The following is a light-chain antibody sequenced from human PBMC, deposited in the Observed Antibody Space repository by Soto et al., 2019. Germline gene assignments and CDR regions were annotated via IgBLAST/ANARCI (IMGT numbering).Light chain of an antibody. CDR1: SSDVGGYNY. Sequence: QSVLTQPASVSGSPGQSITISCTGTSSDVGGYNYVSWYQHHPGKAPKLMIYEVNNRPSGVSNRFSGSKSGNTASLTISGLQAEDEADYYCSSYTSSSPRVFGTGTKVTVL. J-gene: IGLJ1*01. CDR3: SSYTSSSPRV. CDR2: EVN. V-gene: IGLV2-14*01.